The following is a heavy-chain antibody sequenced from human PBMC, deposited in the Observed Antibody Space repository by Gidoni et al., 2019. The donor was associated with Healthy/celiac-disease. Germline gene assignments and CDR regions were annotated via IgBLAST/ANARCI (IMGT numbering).Heavy chain of an antibody. Sequence: EVQLVESGGGLVQPGGSLRLSCAASGFTFSSYRLSWVRQAPGKGLEWVANIKQDGSEKYYVDSVKGRFTISRDNAKNSLYLQMNSLRAEDTAVYYCARGPDDSSGYYLTGWYFDLWGRGTLVTVSS. V-gene: IGHV3-7*03. CDR1: GFTFSSYR. D-gene: IGHD3-22*01. J-gene: IGHJ2*01. CDR2: IKQDGSEK. CDR3: ARGPDDSSGYYLTGWYFDL.